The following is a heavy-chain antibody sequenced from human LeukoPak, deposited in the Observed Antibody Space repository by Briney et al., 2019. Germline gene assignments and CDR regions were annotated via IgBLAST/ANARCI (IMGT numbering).Heavy chain of an antibody. CDR3: ARDALYYDIFDY. D-gene: IGHD3-9*01. CDR1: GFTFSSYE. V-gene: IGHV3-48*03. CDR2: ISSSGSSM. J-gene: IGHJ4*02. Sequence: PGGSLRLSCAASGFTFSSYEMNWVRQAPGKGLEWISYISSSGSSMQYADSVRGRFTISRDNAKNSLYLQMNSLRAEDTAVYYCARDALYYDIFDYWGQGTLVTVSS.